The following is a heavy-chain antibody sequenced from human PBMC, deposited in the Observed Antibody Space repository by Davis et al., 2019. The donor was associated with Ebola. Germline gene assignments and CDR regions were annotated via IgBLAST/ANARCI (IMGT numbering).Heavy chain of an antibody. CDR3: AKGYSSGWYGLGAFDY. D-gene: IGHD6-19*01. CDR2: ISYDGSNK. CDR1: GFTFSSYG. V-gene: IGHV3-30*18. J-gene: IGHJ4*02. Sequence: GGSLRLSCAASGFTFSSYGMHWVRQAPGKGLEWVAVISYDGSNKYYADSVKGRFTISRDNSKNTLYLQMNSLRAEDTAVYYCAKGYSSGWYGLGAFDYWGQGTLVTVSS.